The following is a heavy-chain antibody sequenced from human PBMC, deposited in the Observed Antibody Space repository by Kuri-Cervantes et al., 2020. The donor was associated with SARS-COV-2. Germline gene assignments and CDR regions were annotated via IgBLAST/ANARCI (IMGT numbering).Heavy chain of an antibody. J-gene: IGHJ4*02. CDR3: ARGTRGHFDY. Sequence: GGSLRLSCKASGYTFSSHWVGWVRQMPGKGLEWMGIIYPTDSDTRYSPSFQGQVTISVDESISTAYLQWSSLKASDTAMYYCARGTRGHFDYWGQGTLVTVSS. CDR2: IYPTDSDT. CDR1: GYTFSSHW. D-gene: IGHD1-1*01. V-gene: IGHV5-51*01.